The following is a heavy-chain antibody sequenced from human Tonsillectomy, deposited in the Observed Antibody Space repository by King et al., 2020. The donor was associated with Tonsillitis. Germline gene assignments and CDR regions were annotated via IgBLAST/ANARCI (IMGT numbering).Heavy chain of an antibody. CDR1: GFTFDEYT. D-gene: IGHD5-24*01. CDR3: SKDLRRDGYNSPDY. CDR2: ITWDGDST. V-gene: IGHV3-43*01. J-gene: IGHJ4*02. Sequence: VQLVESGGVVVQPGGSLRLSCAASGFTFDEYTMHWVRQAPGKGLEWVSLITWDGDSTYYADSVKGRFTISRDNSKSSLYLQMNSLRAEDTALYYCSKDLRRDGYNSPDYWVQGTLVTVSS.